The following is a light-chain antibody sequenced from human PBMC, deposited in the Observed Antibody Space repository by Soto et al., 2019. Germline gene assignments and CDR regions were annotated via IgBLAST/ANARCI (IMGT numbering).Light chain of an antibody. CDR1: SSDIGAYNF. CDR3: SSYTSSSSVV. J-gene: IGLJ2*01. V-gene: IGLV2-14*01. CDR2: DVP. Sequence: QSVLTQPASVSGSPGQSITISCTGTSSDIGAYNFVSWYQQHPGKAPKVMFRDVPYRPSGVSHRFSGSTSGNTASLTSSGLQAEDEADYYCSSYTSSSSVVFGGGTKLTVL.